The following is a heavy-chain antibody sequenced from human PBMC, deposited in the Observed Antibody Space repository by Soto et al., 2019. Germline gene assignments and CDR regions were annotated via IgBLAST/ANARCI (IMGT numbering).Heavy chain of an antibody. J-gene: IGHJ4*02. CDR2: INAGNGNT. D-gene: IGHD6-13*01. CDR1: GYTFTSYA. CDR3: ARDRSSSWDNFDY. Sequence: ASVKVSCKASGYTFTSYAMHWVRQAPGQRLEWMGWINAGNGNTKYSQKFQGRVTITRDTSASTAYMELSSLRSEDTAVYYCARDRSSSWDNFDYWGQGTLVTVSS. V-gene: IGHV1-3*01.